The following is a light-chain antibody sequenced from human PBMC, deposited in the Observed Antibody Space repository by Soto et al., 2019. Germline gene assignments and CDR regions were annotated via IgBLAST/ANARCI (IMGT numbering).Light chain of an antibody. CDR1: SGDIGSYNR. CDR3: SSYTNINTRACV. CDR2: EVT. J-gene: IGLJ1*01. Sequence: QSALTQPASVSGSPGQSITISCTGTSGDIGSYNRVSWYQQHPGKAPKLIIYEVTDRPSGVSNHFSGSKSGNTPSLTISGLQAEDEAEYYCSSYTNINTRACVFGTGTKV. V-gene: IGLV2-14*01.